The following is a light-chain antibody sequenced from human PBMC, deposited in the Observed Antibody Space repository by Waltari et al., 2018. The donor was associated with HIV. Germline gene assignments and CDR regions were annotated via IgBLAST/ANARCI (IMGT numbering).Light chain of an antibody. CDR3: QSYDSSNPWV. J-gene: IGLJ3*02. V-gene: IGLV6-57*03. CDR1: SGSIASNY. Sequence: NFMLTQPHSVSESPGKTVTLSCTRSSGSIASNYVQWYQQRPGGAHTTVISEDNQRPSWVPDRFSGSIDSSYNSASLTISGLKTEDEADYYCQSYDSSNPWVFGGGTKLTVL. CDR2: EDN.